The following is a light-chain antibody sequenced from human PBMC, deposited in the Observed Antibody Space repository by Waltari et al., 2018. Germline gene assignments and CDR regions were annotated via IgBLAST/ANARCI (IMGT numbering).Light chain of an antibody. J-gene: IGLJ1*01. CDR2: EVT. Sequence: QSALTQPASVPGSPGQSITISCPGTSSDVGTYNLVSWYQHHPGKAPRFMIFEVTKPPLGGSNRFSGSKSGNTGSLEILGVQGWEEGGYYCSSFAGSNTWVFGTGTKVTVL. CDR3: SSFAGSNTWV. CDR1: SSDVGTYNL. V-gene: IGLV2-23*02.